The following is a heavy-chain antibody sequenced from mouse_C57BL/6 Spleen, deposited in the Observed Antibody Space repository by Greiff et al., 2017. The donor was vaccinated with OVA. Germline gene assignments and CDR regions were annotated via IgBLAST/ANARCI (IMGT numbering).Heavy chain of an antibody. Sequence: VQLQQSGPELVKPGASVKISCKASGYTFTDYYMNWVKQSHGKSLEWIGDINPNNGGTSYNQKFKGKATLTVDKSSSTAYMELRSLTSEDSAVYYCARSRDDYYAMDYWGQGTSVTVSS. V-gene: IGHV1-26*01. CDR1: GYTFTDYY. J-gene: IGHJ4*01. CDR2: INPNNGGT. CDR3: ARSRDDYYAMDY.